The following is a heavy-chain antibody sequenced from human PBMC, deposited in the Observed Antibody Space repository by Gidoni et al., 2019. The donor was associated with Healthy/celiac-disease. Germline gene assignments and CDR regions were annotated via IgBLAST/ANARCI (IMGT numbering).Heavy chain of an antibody. J-gene: IGHJ4*02. CDR1: GYTFTGYY. CDR3: ARERGRAVAGTGACGY. CDR2: INPNSGGT. D-gene: IGHD6-19*01. V-gene: IGHV1-2*02. Sequence: QVQLVQSGAEVKKPGASVKVSCKASGYTFTGYYMHWVRQAPGQGLEWMGWINPNSGGTNYAQKFQGRVTMTRDTSISTAYMELSRLRSDDTAVYYCARERGRAVAGTGACGYWGQGTLVTVSS.